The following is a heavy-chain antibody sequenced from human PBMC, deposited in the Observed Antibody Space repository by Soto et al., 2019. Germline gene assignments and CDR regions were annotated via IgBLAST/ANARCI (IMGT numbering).Heavy chain of an antibody. J-gene: IGHJ4*02. Sequence: GGSLRLSCAASRFTFRDAWMSWVRQAPGKGLEWVGRIKREIDGGTTDYAAPVKGRFTISRDDSENTLYLQMNSLKTEDTAVYYCTTGLSNGYYNFDFWGQGTLVTVSS. CDR1: RFTFRDAW. CDR2: IKREIDGGTT. CDR3: TTGLSNGYYNFDF. D-gene: IGHD3-22*01. V-gene: IGHV3-15*01.